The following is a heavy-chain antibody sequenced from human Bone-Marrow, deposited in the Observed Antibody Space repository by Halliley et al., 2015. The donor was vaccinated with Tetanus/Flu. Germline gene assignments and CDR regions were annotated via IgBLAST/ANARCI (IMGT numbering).Heavy chain of an antibody. D-gene: IGHD3-9*01. J-gene: IGHJ4*02. CDR3: ARERALFETGFDY. CDR2: VSYRGSP. V-gene: IGHV4-59*12. Sequence: LGWFGYVSYRGSPEHNPPLKGRVPISLDTSKTQLLLPLNSVAAADTAVYFCARERALFETGFDYWGQGTLVTVSS.